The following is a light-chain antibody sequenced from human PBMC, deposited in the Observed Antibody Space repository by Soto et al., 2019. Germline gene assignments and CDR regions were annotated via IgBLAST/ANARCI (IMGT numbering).Light chain of an antibody. J-gene: IGKJ4*01. V-gene: IGKV1D-12*01. CDR2: AAS. CDR3: QQANSFPLS. Sequence: DIQMTQSPSSVSASVGDRVTITCRASEGIGSWLAWYRQKPGIAPKLVFYAASSLQSGVPSRYSGSGSGTDFTLTISSLQPEDVATYCCQQANSFPLSFGGGTKVEIK. CDR1: EGIGSW.